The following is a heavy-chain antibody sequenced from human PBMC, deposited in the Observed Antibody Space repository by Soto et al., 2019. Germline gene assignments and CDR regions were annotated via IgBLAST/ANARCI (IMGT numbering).Heavy chain of an antibody. Sequence: QVQLVESGGGVVQPGRSLTLSCAASGFTFSSYAFHWVRQAPGTGLEWVAVISYDGSKKYYADSVRGRFTISRDNSKSTLYLQMNRLRAEDKAVYYCSRDLGYCSSTSCYANYRYYYGLDVWGQGTTVTVSS. CDR1: GFTFSSYA. V-gene: IGHV3-30-3*01. J-gene: IGHJ6*02. D-gene: IGHD2-2*01. CDR2: ISYDGSKK. CDR3: SRDLGYCSSTSCYANYRYYYGLDV.